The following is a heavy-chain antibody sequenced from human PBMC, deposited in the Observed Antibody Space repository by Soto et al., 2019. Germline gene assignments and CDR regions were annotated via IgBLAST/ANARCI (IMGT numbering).Heavy chain of an antibody. V-gene: IGHV4-59*07. CDR1: GGSISGYY. D-gene: IGHD6-13*01. CDR2: IYYRGST. J-gene: IGHJ6*02. Sequence: QVHLQESGPGLVKPSDTLSLTCTVSGGSISGYYWSWIRQSPGKGLDYFGYIYYRGSTNYNPSLKGGVTMSVDTSRIQFSLKVNSATAADTAVYYGARQQLLPFYSALDVWGQGTTVTVSS. CDR3: ARQQLLPFYSALDV.